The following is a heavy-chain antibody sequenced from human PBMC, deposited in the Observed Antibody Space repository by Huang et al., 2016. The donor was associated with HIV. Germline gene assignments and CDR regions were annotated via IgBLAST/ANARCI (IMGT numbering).Heavy chain of an antibody. Sequence: QLQLQESGPGLVKPSETLSLTCSVSGGSISSSSYYWGWLRQPPGKGLEGIGSIYYRGSTLYNPSLKMRVTISVDTSKNQFSLRLSSVTAADTSVYYCARHMDCSSSSCLAGGHERGPFDMWGQGTMVTVSS. CDR3: ARHMDCSSSSCLAGGHERGPFDM. D-gene: IGHD2-2*01. V-gene: IGHV4-39*01. CDR1: GGSISSSSYY. CDR2: IYYRGST. J-gene: IGHJ3*02.